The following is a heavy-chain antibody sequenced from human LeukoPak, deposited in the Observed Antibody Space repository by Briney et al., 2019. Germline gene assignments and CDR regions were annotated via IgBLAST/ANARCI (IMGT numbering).Heavy chain of an antibody. V-gene: IGHV3-30*18. CDR3: AKDVDPFGSGSYVEGFDY. Sequence: PGGSLRLSCVASGFAFHTFSLTWVRQAPGKGPEWVAVISYDGSNKYYADSVKGRFTIPRDNSKNTLYLQMNSLRAEDTAVYYCAKDVDPFGSGSYVEGFDYWGQGTLVTVSS. D-gene: IGHD3-10*01. CDR2: ISYDGSNK. J-gene: IGHJ4*02. CDR1: GFAFHTFS.